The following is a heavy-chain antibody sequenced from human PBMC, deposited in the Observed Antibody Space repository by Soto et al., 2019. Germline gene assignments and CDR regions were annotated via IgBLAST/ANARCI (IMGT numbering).Heavy chain of an antibody. CDR2: INSGGRT. J-gene: IGHJ4*02. CDR1: GFTFSSYT. V-gene: IGHV3-23*01. CDR3: AKDPRPDGVWDFDY. Sequence: EVQLLESGGGLVQPGGSLRLSCAASGFTFSSYTMNWVRQAPGKGLEWVSGINSGGRTYYADSVKGRFTISRDDSKNTLYLQIISLRAEDTAVYYCAKDPRPDGVWDFDYWGQGTLVTVSS. D-gene: IGHD4-17*01.